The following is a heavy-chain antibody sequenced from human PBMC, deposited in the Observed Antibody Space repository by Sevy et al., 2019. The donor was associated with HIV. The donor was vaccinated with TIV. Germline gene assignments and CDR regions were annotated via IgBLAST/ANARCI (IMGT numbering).Heavy chain of an antibody. CDR2: IKARADGGTT. CDR1: GFTFCYAW. D-gene: IGHD2-8*01. J-gene: IGHJ6*02. V-gene: IGHV3-15*01. Sequence: GESLKISCAASGFTFCYAWMSWVRQAPGKGLEWVGRIKARADGGTTDYAAPVKGRFTISRDDSKNTLYLQMNSLKAEDTAVYYCSTDPIIVLLVTDGMDVWGQGTTVTVSS. CDR3: STDPIIVLLVTDGMDV.